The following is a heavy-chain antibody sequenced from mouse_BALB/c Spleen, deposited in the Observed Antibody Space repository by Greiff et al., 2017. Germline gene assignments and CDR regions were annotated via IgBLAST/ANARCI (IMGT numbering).Heavy chain of an antibody. CDR2: ISSGGSYT. J-gene: IGHJ3*01. Sequence: EVKVEESGGGLVKPGGSLKLSCAASGFTFSSYAMSWVRQTPEKRLEWVAEISSGGSYTYYPDTVTGRFTISRDNAKNTLYLEMSSLRSEDTAMYYCARDKGLGREGFAYWGQGTLVTVSA. CDR1: GFTFSSYA. V-gene: IGHV5-9-4*01. D-gene: IGHD4-1*01. CDR3: ARDKGLGREGFAY.